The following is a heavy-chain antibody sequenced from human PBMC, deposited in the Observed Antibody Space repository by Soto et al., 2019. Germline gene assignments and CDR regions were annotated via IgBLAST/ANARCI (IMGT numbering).Heavy chain of an antibody. CDR2: INHTGGT. Sequence: QVHLRQWGAGLLKPSQTLSLTCAVYGGAVNGYYWNWIRQPPGKGLEWIGEINHTGGTHYNPSLKSRVTMSVDTSKNQFSLRLSSVTAADTAIYYCATRITVFGLLIPPFDPWGKGTQVTVSS. D-gene: IGHD3-3*01. CDR1: GGAVNGYY. CDR3: ATRITVFGLLIPPFDP. J-gene: IGHJ5*02. V-gene: IGHV4-34*02.